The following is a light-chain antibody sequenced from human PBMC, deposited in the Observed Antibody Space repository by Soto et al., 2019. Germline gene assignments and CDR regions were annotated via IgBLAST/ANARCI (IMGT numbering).Light chain of an antibody. CDR1: QSVSSD. V-gene: IGKV3-15*01. CDR2: GAS. Sequence: EIVMTQSPATLSVSPGERATLSCRASQSVSSDLAWYHQKPGQAPRLLIYGASTRATGIPARFSGSGSGTEFTLTINSLQSEDFAVYFCQQFNNWPPFTFGPGTKVDIK. CDR3: QQFNNWPPFT. J-gene: IGKJ3*01.